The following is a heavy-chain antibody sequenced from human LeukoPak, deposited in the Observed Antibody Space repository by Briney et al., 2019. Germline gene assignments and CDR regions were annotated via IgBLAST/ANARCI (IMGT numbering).Heavy chain of an antibody. V-gene: IGHV4-34*01. D-gene: IGHD3-3*01. Sequence: SETLSLTCAVYGGSFSGYYWSWIRQPPGKGLEWIGEINHSGSTNYNPSLKSRVTISVDTSKNQFSLKLSSVTAADTAVYYCAGGRGFWSGWYVGPENWFDPWGQGTLVTVSS. CDR3: AGGRGFWSGWYVGPENWFDP. J-gene: IGHJ5*02. CDR1: GGSFSGYY. CDR2: INHSGST.